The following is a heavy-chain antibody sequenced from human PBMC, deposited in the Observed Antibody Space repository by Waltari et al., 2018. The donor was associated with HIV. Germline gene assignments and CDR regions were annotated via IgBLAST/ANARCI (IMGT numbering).Heavy chain of an antibody. CDR3: ARDLVAPGNFFDY. Sequence: EVQLVESGGGLVQPGASLRLSCAASGFTFRSHHMNWVPLAPGRGLEWLSSISNSGSAIYYADSVKGRFTISRDNAKNSLYLQMNSLRDEDTAVYYCARDLVAPGNFFDYWGQGTLVTVSS. CDR1: GFTFRSHH. V-gene: IGHV3-48*02. J-gene: IGHJ4*02. D-gene: IGHD5-12*01. CDR2: ISNSGSAI.